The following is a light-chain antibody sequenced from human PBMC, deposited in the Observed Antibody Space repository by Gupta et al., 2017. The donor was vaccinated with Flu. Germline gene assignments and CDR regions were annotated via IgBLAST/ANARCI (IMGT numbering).Light chain of an antibody. CDR3: QVWDNFSAV. V-gene: IGLV3-1*01. J-gene: IGLJ2*01. CDR1: KLRDQY. Sequence: TCSGEKLRDQYASWYQQKPGQSPLLVIYQDTKRPSGIPERFSGSNSGNTVTLTISGTQAVDEADYCCQVWDNFSAVFGGGTKLTVL. CDR2: QDT.